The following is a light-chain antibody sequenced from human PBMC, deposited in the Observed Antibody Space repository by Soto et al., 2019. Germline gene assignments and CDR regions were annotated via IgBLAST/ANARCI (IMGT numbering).Light chain of an antibody. Sequence: EIVLTQSPATLSLSPGERATLSCRASQSVSSYLAWYRQKPGQAPRLLIYDASNRATGIPARFSGTGSGTDFTLTISGLEPEDFAVYFCQQRSDWPLTFGGGTKVEI. CDR3: QQRSDWPLT. J-gene: IGKJ4*01. CDR1: QSVSSY. V-gene: IGKV3-11*01. CDR2: DAS.